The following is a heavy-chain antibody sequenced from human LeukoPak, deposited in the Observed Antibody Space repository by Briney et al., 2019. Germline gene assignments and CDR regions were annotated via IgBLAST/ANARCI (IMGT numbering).Heavy chain of an antibody. D-gene: IGHD2/OR15-2a*01. Sequence: PSETLSLTCTVSGGSISSYYWSWIRQLPGKGLEWIGYIYYSGSTNYNPSLKSRVTISVDTSKNQFSLKLSSVTAADTAVYYCARGLAVNYFFDYWGQGTLVTVSS. CDR3: ARGLAVNYFFDY. J-gene: IGHJ4*02. CDR1: GGSISSYY. CDR2: IYYSGST. V-gene: IGHV4-59*01.